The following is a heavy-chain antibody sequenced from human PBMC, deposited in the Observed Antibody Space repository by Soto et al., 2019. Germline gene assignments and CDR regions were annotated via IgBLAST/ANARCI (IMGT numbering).Heavy chain of an antibody. CDR1: GDSVSSNSAA. CDR2: TYYRSRWYN. CDR3: ARTTSHQWYYMDV. J-gene: IGHJ6*03. V-gene: IGHV6-1*01. D-gene: IGHD6-19*01. Sequence: QVPLQESGPGLVKPSQTLSLTCGISGDSVSSNSAAWNWIRLSPSRGLEWLARTYYRSRWYNDYAVSVRSRITVNPDTSKNQFSLQLTSVPPEDTAVYYCARTTSHQWYYMDVWGKGTTVTVSS.